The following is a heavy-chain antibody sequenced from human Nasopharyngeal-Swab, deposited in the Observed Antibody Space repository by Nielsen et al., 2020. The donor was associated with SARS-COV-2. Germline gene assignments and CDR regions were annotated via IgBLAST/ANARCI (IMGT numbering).Heavy chain of an antibody. D-gene: IGHD6-13*01. J-gene: IGHJ6*02. CDR1: GFTFSSYA. V-gene: IGHV3-23*03. CDR3: ANLLFSSSWYEGYYYGMDV. Sequence: GGPLRLSCAASGFTFSSYAMSWVRQAPGKGLEWVSVIYSGGSSTYYADSVKGRFTISRDNSKNTLYLQMNSLRAEDTAVYYCANLLFSSSWYEGYYYGMDVWGQGTTVTVSS. CDR2: IYSGGSST.